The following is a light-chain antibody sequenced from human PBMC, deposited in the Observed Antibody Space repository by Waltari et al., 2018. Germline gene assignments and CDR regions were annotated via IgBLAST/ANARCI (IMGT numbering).Light chain of an antibody. CDR1: AWLKQY. CDR2: EDG. J-gene: IGLJ3*02. CDR3: YSTDSSGNHRV. Sequence: SYELTQPPSVSVSSGPTASITCSDVAWLKQYAYWYQQKSGQAPVLVIYEDGKRPSGSPGRCSGSSSGTMATLTISGAQVDDEADYDCYSTDSSGNHRVFGGEANLTVL. V-gene: IGLV3-10*01.